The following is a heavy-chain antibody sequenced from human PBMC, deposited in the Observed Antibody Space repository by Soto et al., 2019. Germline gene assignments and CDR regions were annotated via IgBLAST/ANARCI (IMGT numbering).Heavy chain of an antibody. CDR1: GGSVTNDY. Sequence: PETLFLTCSLSGGSVTNDYRSWIRQPPGKGLEWIRCISKSGITNYNPSLKSRVTISVDTSKPQFSLRLSSVTAADTAVYYCARDVYSSPRIWGQGTLVTVSS. CDR2: ISKSGIT. V-gene: IGHV4-59*02. CDR3: ARDVYSSPRI. D-gene: IGHD6-19*01. J-gene: IGHJ4*02.